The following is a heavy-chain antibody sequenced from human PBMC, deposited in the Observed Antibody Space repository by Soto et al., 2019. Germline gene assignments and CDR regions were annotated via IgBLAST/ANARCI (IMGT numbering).Heavy chain of an antibody. J-gene: IGHJ6*01. Sequence: SQTLSLTCAISVYGVSSNSAAWNWISQSPSRGLEWLGRTYYRSKWYNDYAVSVKSRITINPDTSKNQFSLQLNSVTPEDTAVYYCAREGAGIAAAGTDGMEVWGEGTTVSVSS. D-gene: IGHD6-13*01. CDR2: TYYRSKWYN. CDR3: AREGAGIAAAGTDGMEV. CDR1: VYGVSSNSAA. V-gene: IGHV6-1*01.